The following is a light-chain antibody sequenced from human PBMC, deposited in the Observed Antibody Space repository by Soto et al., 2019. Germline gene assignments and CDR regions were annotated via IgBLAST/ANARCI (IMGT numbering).Light chain of an antibody. CDR2: DAS. Sequence: EIVLTQSPATLSLSPGERATLSCRASQSVGDYLGWYQQKPGQAPRLLIYDASQRATGVPARFSASGSGTDFTLTISSLEPEDFATYYCQQYDKLPYTFGQGTKVEVK. V-gene: IGKV3-11*01. CDR1: QSVGDY. CDR3: QQYDKLPYT. J-gene: IGKJ2*01.